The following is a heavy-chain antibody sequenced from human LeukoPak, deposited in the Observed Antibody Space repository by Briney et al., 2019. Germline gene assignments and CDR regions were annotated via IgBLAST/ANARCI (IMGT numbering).Heavy chain of an antibody. V-gene: IGHV3-74*01. D-gene: IGHD1-7*01. CDR1: RGFTFSTNW. CDR3: VRNNWNSVYYGMDV. Sequence: GGSLRLSCAASRGFTFSTNWMYWVRQAPGQGLVWVSRVNSDGSSTAYADSVKGRFTISRDNVNNILYLQMNSLRAEDTAVYYCVRNNWNSVYYGMDVWGQGTTVTVSS. CDR2: VNSDGSST. J-gene: IGHJ6*02.